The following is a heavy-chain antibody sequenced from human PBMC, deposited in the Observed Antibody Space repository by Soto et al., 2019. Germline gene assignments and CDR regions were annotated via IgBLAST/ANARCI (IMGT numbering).Heavy chain of an antibody. CDR2: IYYSGNT. CDR3: ARAVGYFASESNSNWFDP. D-gene: IGHD3-10*01. Sequence: PSETLSLTCTVSDGSISSGGFYWTWIRQHPGKGLEWIGYIYYSGNTYYNPSLKSRVTISEDTSKNQFSLKLSSVTAADTAVYYCARAVGYFASESNSNWFDPWGQGTLVTVSS. J-gene: IGHJ5*02. V-gene: IGHV4-31*02. CDR1: DGSISSGGFY.